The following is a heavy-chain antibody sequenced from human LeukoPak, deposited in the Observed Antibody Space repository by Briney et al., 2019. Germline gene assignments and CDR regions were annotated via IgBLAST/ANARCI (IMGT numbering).Heavy chain of an antibody. Sequence: GGSLRLSCAASGFTFSSSAMSWVRQAPGKGLEWVSSISGSGSGGSTYYADSVKGRFTISRDNSKNTLYLQMNSLIAEDTAVYYCARELVGLNWFDPWGQGTLVTVSS. CDR2: ISGSGSGGST. CDR3: ARELVGLNWFDP. J-gene: IGHJ5*02. V-gene: IGHV3-23*01. D-gene: IGHD2-2*01. CDR1: GFTFSSSA.